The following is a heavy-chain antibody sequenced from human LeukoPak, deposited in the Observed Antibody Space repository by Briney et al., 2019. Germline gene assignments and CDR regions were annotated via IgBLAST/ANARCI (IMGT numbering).Heavy chain of an antibody. J-gene: IGHJ4*02. CDR1: AGSISTFS. D-gene: IGHD3/OR15-3a*01. Sequence: SETLSLTCSVSAGSISTFSWSWIRQPPGKGLEWIGYMYYTGSPNYNPSLKSRVTISVDPSRNQFSLKLSSVTAADTAVYYCARLILGWLDHFDSWGQGALVTVSS. CDR3: ARLILGWLDHFDS. CDR2: MYYTGSP. V-gene: IGHV4-59*08.